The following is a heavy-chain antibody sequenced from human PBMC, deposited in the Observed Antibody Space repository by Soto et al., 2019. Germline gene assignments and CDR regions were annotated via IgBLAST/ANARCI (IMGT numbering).Heavy chain of an antibody. CDR1: GFTFSSYG. J-gene: IGHJ4*02. V-gene: IGHV3-33*01. Sequence: PGGSLRLSCVASGFTFSSYGMDWVRQAPGKGLEWVAIIWNDGTNQYYGDSVKGRFFISRDNGKNTVYLRMNNLRVEDTALYYCARGGLTVAALPFDYWGQGTRVTVSS. D-gene: IGHD6-19*01. CDR3: ARGGLTVAALPFDY. CDR2: IWNDGTNQ.